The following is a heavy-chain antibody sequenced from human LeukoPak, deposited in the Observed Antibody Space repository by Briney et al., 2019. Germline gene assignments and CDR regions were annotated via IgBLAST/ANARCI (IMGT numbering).Heavy chain of an antibody. V-gene: IGHV3-23*01. CDR1: GFTFSNFA. CDR2: VGDTT. J-gene: IGHJ6*04. Sequence: GGSLRLSCAASGFTFSNFAMSWVRQAPGKGLEWVSAVGDTTYYADSVKGRFTISRDNPKNTLYLQLNSLRAEDTAVYYCARYCITTSCLGGDYYYGMDVWGKGTTVTVSS. D-gene: IGHD2-2*01. CDR3: ARYCITTSCLGGDYYYGMDV.